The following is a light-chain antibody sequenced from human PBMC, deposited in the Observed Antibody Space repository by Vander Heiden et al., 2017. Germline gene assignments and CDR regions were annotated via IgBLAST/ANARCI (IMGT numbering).Light chain of an antibody. V-gene: IGKV3D-15*01. CDR1: QSVASN. CDR3: QQDSDWPPLT. Sequence: ELVLTQPPATLSVSPGERATLSCRASQSVASNLACYKQQPGPAPRPPTYASSTRAAGTPARFSGSGYGTEFTLTISSRQSEDFAVYYCQQDSDWPPLTFGGGTKVEIK. J-gene: IGKJ4*01. CDR2: ASS.